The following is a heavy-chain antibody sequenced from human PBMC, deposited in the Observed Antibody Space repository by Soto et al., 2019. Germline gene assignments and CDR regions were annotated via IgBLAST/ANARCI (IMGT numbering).Heavy chain of an antibody. CDR2: INHSGGT. Sequence: SETLSLTCAVYGGSFSGYYWSWIRQPPGKGLEWIGEINHSGGTNYNPSLKSRVTISVDTSKNQFSLKLSSVTAADTAVYYCARGLSPPLSGMGYYFDYWGQGTLVTVSS. D-gene: IGHD3-10*01. CDR3: ARGLSPPLSGMGYYFDY. CDR1: GGSFSGYY. J-gene: IGHJ4*02. V-gene: IGHV4-34*01.